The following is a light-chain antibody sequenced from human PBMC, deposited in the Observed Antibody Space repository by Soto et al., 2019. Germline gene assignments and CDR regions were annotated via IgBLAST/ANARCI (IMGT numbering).Light chain of an antibody. CDR1: QSVSSR. V-gene: IGKV3-15*01. CDR2: GAS. Sequence: EIVMTQSPATLSVSPGERVTLSCRASQSVSSRLAWYQQKPGQSPRLLIYGASTRATGIPARFSGSGSGTEFTLTISSLQSEDFAVYYRQQYNNWPITFGQGTRLEIK. CDR3: QQYNNWPIT. J-gene: IGKJ5*01.